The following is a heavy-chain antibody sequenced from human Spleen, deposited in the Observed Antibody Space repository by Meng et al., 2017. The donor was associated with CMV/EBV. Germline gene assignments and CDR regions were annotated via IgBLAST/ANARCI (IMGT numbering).Heavy chain of an antibody. D-gene: IGHD6-13*01. V-gene: IGHV1-18*01. CDR2: INTYNSKR. CDR3: ARVIPAAGPSYYFDY. Sequence: GYTFTTYAIIWVRQAPGHGLEWMGWINTYNSKRNYAQKFQGRVTMTTDTSTSTAYMELRSLGSDDTAVYFCARVIPAAGPSYYFDYWGRGTLVTVSS. CDR1: GYTFTTYA. J-gene: IGHJ4*02.